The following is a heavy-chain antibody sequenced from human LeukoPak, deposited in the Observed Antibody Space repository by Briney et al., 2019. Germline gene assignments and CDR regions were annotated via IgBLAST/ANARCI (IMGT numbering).Heavy chain of an antibody. CDR1: GGSFSGYY. D-gene: IGHD5-12*01. CDR2: INHSGST. Sequence: PSETLSLTCAVYGGSFSGYYWSWIRQPPGKGLEWIGEINHSGSTNYNPSLKSRVTISVDTSENQFSLKLSSVTAADTAVYYCARVRWLDIVATIDVLDDAFDIWGQGTMVTVSS. V-gene: IGHV4-34*01. J-gene: IGHJ3*02. CDR3: ARVRWLDIVATIDVLDDAFDI.